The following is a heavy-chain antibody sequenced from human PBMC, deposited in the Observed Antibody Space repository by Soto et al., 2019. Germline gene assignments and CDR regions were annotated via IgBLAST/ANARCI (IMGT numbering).Heavy chain of an antibody. V-gene: IGHV3-23*01. CDR2: ISGSGSST. Sequence: EVQLLESGGGLVQPGGSLRLSCAASGFTFSSFAMSWVRQAPGKGLEWVSSISGSGSSTYYADSVKGRFTISRDNTKNTLHLQMNSLRAEDTAVYHCAKDARVVVIAATPGYSDWFDPWGQGTLVTVSS. D-gene: IGHD2-15*01. J-gene: IGHJ5*02. CDR1: GFTFSSFA. CDR3: AKDARVVVIAATPGYSDWFDP.